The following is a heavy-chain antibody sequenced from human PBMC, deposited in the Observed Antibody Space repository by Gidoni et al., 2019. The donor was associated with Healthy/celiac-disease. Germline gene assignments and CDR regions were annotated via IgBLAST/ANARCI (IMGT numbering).Heavy chain of an antibody. CDR1: GFTFSRYA. CDR2: ISYDGSNK. Sequence: QVQLVESGVGVFQPGWPLRLSCAASGFTFSRYAMHWVRQAPGKGLEWVAVISYDGSNKYYADSVKGRLTISRDNSKNTLYLQMNSLRAEDTAVYYCARGEKRWLQLPEPSLDYWGQGTLVTVSS. V-gene: IGHV3-30*01. J-gene: IGHJ4*02. D-gene: IGHD5-12*01. CDR3: ARGEKRWLQLPEPSLDY.